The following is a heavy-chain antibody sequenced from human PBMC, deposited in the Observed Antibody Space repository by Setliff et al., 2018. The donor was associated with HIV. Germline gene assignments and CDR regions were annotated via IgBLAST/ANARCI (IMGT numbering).Heavy chain of an antibody. CDR3: VGGALDF. J-gene: IGHJ4*02. Sequence: HPGGSLRLSCAASGFTFSGFSMNWVRQAPGKGLEWVSYISTSSDTINYADSVKGRFTISRDNAKNSLFLQMTRLRADDTAVYYCVGGALDFWGQGVLVTVS. CDR1: GFTFSGFS. D-gene: IGHD1-26*01. V-gene: IGHV3-48*01. CDR2: ISTSSDTI.